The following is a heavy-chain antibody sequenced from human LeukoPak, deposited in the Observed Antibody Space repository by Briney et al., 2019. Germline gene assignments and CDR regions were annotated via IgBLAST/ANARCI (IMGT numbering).Heavy chain of an antibody. CDR3: ARDLLDYYYYYMDV. D-gene: IGHD2-15*01. CDR2: ISAYNVNT. V-gene: IGHV1-18*01. CDR1: RYTFTSYG. J-gene: IGHJ6*03. Sequence: ASVKVSCKASRYTFTSYGISWVRQAPGHRLEWMGWISAYNVNTNYAQKLQGRVTMTTDTSTSTAYKELRSLRSDDAAVYYCARDLLDYYYYYMDVWGKGTTVTVSS.